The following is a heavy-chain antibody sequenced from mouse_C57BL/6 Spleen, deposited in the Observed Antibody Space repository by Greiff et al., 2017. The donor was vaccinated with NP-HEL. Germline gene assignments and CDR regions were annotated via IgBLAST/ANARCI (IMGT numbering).Heavy chain of an antibody. CDR1: GYAFSSYW. Sequence: QVQLKQSGAELVKPGASVKISCKASGYAFSSYWMNWVKQRPGKGLEWIGQIYPGDGDTNYNGKFKGKATLTADKSSSTAYMQLSSLTSEDSAVYFCARRSITDYFDYWGQGTTLTVSS. D-gene: IGHD1-1*01. V-gene: IGHV1-80*01. CDR3: ARRSITDYFDY. CDR2: IYPGDGDT. J-gene: IGHJ2*01.